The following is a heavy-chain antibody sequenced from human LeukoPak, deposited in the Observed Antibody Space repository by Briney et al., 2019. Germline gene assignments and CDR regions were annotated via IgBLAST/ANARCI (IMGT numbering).Heavy chain of an antibody. J-gene: IGHJ4*02. CDR2: ISYDGSNK. CDR1: GFTFSSHA. D-gene: IGHD1-1*01. V-gene: IGHV3-30-3*01. CDR3: VTSWNRQQRDY. Sequence: GRSLRLSCAASGFTFSSHAMHWVRQAPGKGLEWVAVISYDGSNKYYADSVKGRFTISRDNSKNTLYLQMNSLRAEDTAVYYCVTSWNRQQRDYWGQGILVTVSS.